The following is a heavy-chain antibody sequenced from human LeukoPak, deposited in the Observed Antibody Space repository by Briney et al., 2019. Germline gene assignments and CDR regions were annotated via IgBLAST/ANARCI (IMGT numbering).Heavy chain of an antibody. CDR1: GFNFSNFA. Sequence: PGGSLRLSCGASGFNFSNFAMSWVRQAPGKGLEWVSTLSGSGVSTYYGDSVKGRFTIFRDNSKNTLYMQMNGLRADDTALHYCAKDLATSRFSGFDCWGQGTLVTVSS. V-gene: IGHV3-23*01. J-gene: IGHJ4*02. CDR3: AKDLATSRFSGFDC. D-gene: IGHD2-2*01. CDR2: LSGSGVST.